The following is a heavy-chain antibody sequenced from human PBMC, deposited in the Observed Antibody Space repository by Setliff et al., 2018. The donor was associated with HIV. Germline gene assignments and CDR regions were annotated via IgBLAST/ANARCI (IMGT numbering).Heavy chain of an antibody. CDR2: VSQSGST. Sequence: SETLSLTCSVSGVSINRTDHYWGWIRQSPGKRLEWIGSVSQSGSTYYNPSLKSRITISVDRSKNLFSLKLISVTAADQGVYYCARHSDIAARRTYFDYWGQGTLVTVS. J-gene: IGHJ4*02. V-gene: IGHV4-39*01. D-gene: IGHD6-6*01. CDR3: ARHSDIAARRTYFDY. CDR1: GVSINRTDHY.